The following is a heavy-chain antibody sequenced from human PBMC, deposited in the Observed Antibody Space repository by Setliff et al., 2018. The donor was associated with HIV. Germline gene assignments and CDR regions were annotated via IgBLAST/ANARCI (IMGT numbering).Heavy chain of an antibody. Sequence: SETLSLTCAVSGDSISTDYWTWIRQPAGKGLEWIGSISYTGITNYNPSLKSRVTISVDTSQNQFSLKLTSVTAADTAVYYCARGSCSGCYLSDYWGLGTLVTVSS. V-gene: IGHV4-59*05. CDR3: ARGSCSGCYLSDY. CDR2: ISYTGIT. J-gene: IGHJ4*02. D-gene: IGHD6-19*01. CDR1: GDSISTDY.